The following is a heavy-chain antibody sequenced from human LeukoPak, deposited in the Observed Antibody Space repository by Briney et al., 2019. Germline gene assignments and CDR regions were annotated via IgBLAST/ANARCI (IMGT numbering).Heavy chain of an antibody. CDR3: ARRGYKGDF. J-gene: IGHJ4*02. Sequence: SETLSLTCAVYGGSFSGYYWSWIRQPPGQGLEWIGEINHSGSTNYNPSLKSRVTISVDTSKNQFSLKLSSATAADTAVYYCARRGYKGDFWGQGTLVTVSS. D-gene: IGHD5-24*01. CDR2: INHSGST. V-gene: IGHV4-34*01. CDR1: GGSFSGYY.